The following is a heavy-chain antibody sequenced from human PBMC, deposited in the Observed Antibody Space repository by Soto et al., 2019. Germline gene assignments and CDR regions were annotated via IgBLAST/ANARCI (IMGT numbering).Heavy chain of an antibody. CDR1: AFSFSRHG. D-gene: IGHD6-13*01. CDR3: ARAPGIGADGTPQY. V-gene: IGHV3-7*01. CDR2: IKEDGSEK. J-gene: IGHJ4*02. Sequence: GSLRLSWAPSAFSFSRHGKSRVRQAPGKGLEWVANIKEDGSEKDYVDSVKGRFTISRDNAKNSLYLQMNSLRAEDTAVYYCARAPGIGADGTPQYWGQGTRGTVS.